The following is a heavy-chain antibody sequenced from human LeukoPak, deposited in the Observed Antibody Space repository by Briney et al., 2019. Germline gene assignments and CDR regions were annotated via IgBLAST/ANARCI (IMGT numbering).Heavy chain of an antibody. Sequence: GRSLRLSCAASGFTFSSYAMHWVRQAPGKGLEWAAVISYDGSNKYYADSVKGRFTISRDNSKNTLYLQMNSLRAEDTAVYYCARDPAMIVPDYWGQGTPVTVSS. CDR3: ARDPAMIVPDY. D-gene: IGHD3-22*01. V-gene: IGHV3-30-3*01. CDR1: GFTFSSYA. J-gene: IGHJ4*02. CDR2: ISYDGSNK.